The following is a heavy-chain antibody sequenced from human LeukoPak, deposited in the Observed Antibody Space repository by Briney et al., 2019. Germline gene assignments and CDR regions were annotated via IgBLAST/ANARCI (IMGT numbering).Heavy chain of an antibody. D-gene: IGHD6-19*01. CDR3: ARDSRVAVAGTFDY. Sequence: SLRLSCAASGFTFSSYAMHWVRQAPGKGLEWVAVISYDGSNKYYADSVKGRFTISRDNSKNTLYLQMNSLRAEDTAVYYCARDSRVAVAGTFDYWGQGTLVTVSS. J-gene: IGHJ4*02. CDR1: GFTFSSYA. V-gene: IGHV3-30-3*01. CDR2: ISYDGSNK.